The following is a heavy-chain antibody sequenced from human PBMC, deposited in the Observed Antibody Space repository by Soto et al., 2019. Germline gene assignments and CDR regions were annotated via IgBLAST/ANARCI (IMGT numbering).Heavy chain of an antibody. CDR1: GGSISSSSYY. CDR3: ARHLTYCSAGSCYSDFPYYGMDV. Sequence: LSLTCTVSGGSISSSSYYWGWIRQPPGKGLEWIGCIFYSGSTYYNPSLKSRVTISVDTSKNQFSLKLSSVTAADTAVYYCARHLTYCSAGSCYSDFPYYGMDVWGQGTTVTVSS. D-gene: IGHD2-15*01. J-gene: IGHJ6*02. CDR2: IFYSGST. V-gene: IGHV4-39*01.